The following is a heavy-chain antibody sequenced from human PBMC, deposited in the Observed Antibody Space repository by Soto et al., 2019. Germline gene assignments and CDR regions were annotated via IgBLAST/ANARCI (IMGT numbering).Heavy chain of an antibody. J-gene: IGHJ6*02. D-gene: IGHD3-10*01. Sequence: SETLSLTCTVSGGSISSYYWSWIRQPPGKGLEWIGYIYYSGSTNYNPSLKSRVTISVDTSKNQFSLKLSSVTAADTAVYYCARDPGDYYYGMDVWGQGTTVTVSS. CDR3: ARDPGDYYYGMDV. CDR1: GGSISSYY. V-gene: IGHV4-59*01. CDR2: IYYSGST.